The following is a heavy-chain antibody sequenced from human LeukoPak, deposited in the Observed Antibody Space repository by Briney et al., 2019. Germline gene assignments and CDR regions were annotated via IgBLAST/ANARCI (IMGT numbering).Heavy chain of an antibody. J-gene: IGHJ4*02. Sequence: GGSLRLSCAASGFTFGTHYMNWARQAPGEGLEWVANINQDGSETYYVDSVKGRFTISRDNAKNSLYLQMNPLRVEDTAVYYCARGFNNAYNYAWGQGTLVTVSS. CDR1: GFTFGTHY. CDR3: ARGFNNAYNYA. CDR2: INQDGSET. D-gene: IGHD5-24*01. V-gene: IGHV3-7*01.